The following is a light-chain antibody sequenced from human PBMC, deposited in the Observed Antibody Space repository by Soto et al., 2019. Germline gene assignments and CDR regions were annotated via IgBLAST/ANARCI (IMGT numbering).Light chain of an antibody. V-gene: IGKV3-20*01. CDR1: QTIRSSF. J-gene: IGKJ2*01. CDR3: QQCGSAPHT. Sequence: EIVLTQSPGTLSLSPGERATLFCRSSQTIRSSFLAWYQHKPGQAPRLLIYDVSYRATGIPDRFSGSGSGTDFTLTISRLEPEDSAVYYCQQCGSAPHTFGQGTKLEI. CDR2: DVS.